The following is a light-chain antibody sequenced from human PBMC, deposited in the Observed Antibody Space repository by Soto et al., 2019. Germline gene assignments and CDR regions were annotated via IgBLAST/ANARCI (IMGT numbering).Light chain of an antibody. CDR3: AAWDDSLNGHV. Sequence: QSVLTQPPSASGTPGQRVTISCSGSSSNIGGNTVSWYQQFPGTAPKLLIYTNNQRPSGVPDRFSGSKSDTSASLAISALQSEDEAHYYCAAWDDSLNGHVFGTGTTVTVL. CDR1: SSNIGGNT. V-gene: IGLV1-44*01. CDR2: TNN. J-gene: IGLJ1*01.